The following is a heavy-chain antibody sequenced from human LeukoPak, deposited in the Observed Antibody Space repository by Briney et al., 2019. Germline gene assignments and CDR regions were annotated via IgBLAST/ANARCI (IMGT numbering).Heavy chain of an antibody. J-gene: IGHJ5*02. CDR3: ARDNGEWRLNWFDH. Sequence: PGRSLRLSCAASGFTFTSYGMHWVRQAPGKGLDWVTLIWDDGINKYYADSVKGRFTISRDNSKNTLYLQMNSLRAEDTAVYYCARDNGEWRLNWFDHWGQGTLVTVSS. CDR2: IWDDGINK. V-gene: IGHV3-33*01. D-gene: IGHD2-8*01. CDR1: GFTFTSYG.